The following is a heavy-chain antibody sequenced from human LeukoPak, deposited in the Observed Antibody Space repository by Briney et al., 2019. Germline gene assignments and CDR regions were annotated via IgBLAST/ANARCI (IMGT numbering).Heavy chain of an antibody. Sequence: GGSLRLSCAASGFTFSNYAMSWVRQAPGKGLEWVSAITPTGGNTYYADSVKGRFTISRDTSKNTQFLQMNSLRAEDTAVYYCLGYCSGGSCYSGGYWGQGTLVTVSS. J-gene: IGHJ4*02. CDR1: GFTFSNYA. CDR3: LGYCSGGSCYSGGY. V-gene: IGHV3-23*01. CDR2: ITPTGGNT. D-gene: IGHD2-15*01.